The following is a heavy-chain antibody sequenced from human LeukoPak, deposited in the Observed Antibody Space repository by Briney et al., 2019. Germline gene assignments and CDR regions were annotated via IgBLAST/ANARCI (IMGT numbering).Heavy chain of an antibody. CDR2: IYTSGST. V-gene: IGHV4-4*07. CDR3: ARDQGIAVSGKTWFDP. D-gene: IGHD6-19*01. J-gene: IGHJ5*02. CDR1: GGSISSYY. Sequence: PSETLSLTCTVSGGSISSYYWSWIRQPAGKGLECMGRIYTSGSTNYNPSLKSRVTMSVDTSKNQFSLKLSSVTAADTAVYYCARDQGIAVSGKTWFDPWGQGTLVTVSS.